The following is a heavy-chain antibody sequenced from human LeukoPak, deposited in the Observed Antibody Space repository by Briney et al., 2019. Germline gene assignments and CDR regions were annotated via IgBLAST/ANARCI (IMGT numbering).Heavy chain of an antibody. V-gene: IGHV4-34*01. CDR1: GESFSGYY. CDR3: ARGSGYYVDY. CDR2: INHSGST. J-gene: IGHJ4*02. D-gene: IGHD3-3*01. Sequence: PSETLSLTCAVYGESFSGYYWSWIRQPPGKGLEWIGEINHSGSTNYNPSLKSRVTISVDTSKNQFSLKLSSVTAADTAVYYCARGSGYYVDYWGQGTLVTVSS.